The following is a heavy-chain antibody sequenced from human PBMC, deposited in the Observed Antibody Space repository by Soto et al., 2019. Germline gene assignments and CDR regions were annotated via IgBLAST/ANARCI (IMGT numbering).Heavy chain of an antibody. J-gene: IGHJ5*02. CDR3: TTDASRDSSARGWFDP. D-gene: IGHD6-13*01. CDR1: GFTFRSFT. CDR2: ISSNSAYI. Sequence: GPLLLSCSASGFTFRSFTMNWVRQAPGKGLEWVSTISSNSAYIYYTDALRVRFTISRDNAKNSLHLQMNSLRAEDTAVYYCTTDASRDSSARGWFDPWGPGTLVTVYS. V-gene: IGHV3-21*01.